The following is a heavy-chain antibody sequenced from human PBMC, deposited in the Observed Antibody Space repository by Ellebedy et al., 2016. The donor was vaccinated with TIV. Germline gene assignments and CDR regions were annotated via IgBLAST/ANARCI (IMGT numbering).Heavy chain of an antibody. CDR1: GFTFSNYW. D-gene: IGHD1-26*01. CDR3: VRDGVGAPPFDY. V-gene: IGHV3-74*01. Sequence: GESLKISXTASGFTFSNYWMHWVRQAPGKGLVWVSRIKGDGSGTSYADSVMGRFTISRDNTKNTLSLQMNSLRAEDTALYYCVRDGVGAPPFDYWGQGTLVTVSS. CDR2: IKGDGSGT. J-gene: IGHJ4*02.